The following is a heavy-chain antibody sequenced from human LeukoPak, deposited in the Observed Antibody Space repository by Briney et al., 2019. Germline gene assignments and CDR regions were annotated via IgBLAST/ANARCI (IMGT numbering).Heavy chain of an antibody. CDR1: GFTLSSYS. Sequence: GGSLRLSCAASGFTLSSYSMNWVRQAPGKGLEWVSYISSSSTIYYADSVKGRFTISRDNAKNSLYLQMNSLRAEDTAVYYCARHHSGVLVAFDIWGQGTMVTVSS. CDR3: ARHHSGVLVAFDI. D-gene: IGHD3-10*01. CDR2: ISSSSTI. V-gene: IGHV3-48*01. J-gene: IGHJ3*02.